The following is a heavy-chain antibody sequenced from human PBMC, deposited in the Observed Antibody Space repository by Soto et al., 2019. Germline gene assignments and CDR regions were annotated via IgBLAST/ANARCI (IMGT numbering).Heavy chain of an antibody. CDR3: ARYKSNYYYGMDV. CDR1: DGSSISHC. CDR2: IYYSGIT. D-gene: IGHD1-20*01. V-gene: IGHV4-59*11. J-gene: IGHJ6*01. Sequence: TVADGSSISHCWRWIRQPPGKGLEWIGYIYYSGITNYNPSLKSRVTISVDTSKNQFSLKLSSVTAADTAVYYCARYKSNYYYGMDVWGQGTTVTVSS.